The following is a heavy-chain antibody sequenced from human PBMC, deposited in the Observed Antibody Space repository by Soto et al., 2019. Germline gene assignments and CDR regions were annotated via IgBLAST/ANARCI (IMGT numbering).Heavy chain of an antibody. J-gene: IGHJ4*02. D-gene: IGHD6-13*01. CDR2: IIPIFGTA. Sequence: ASVKVSCKASGGTFSSYAISWVRQAPGQGLEWMGGIIPIFGTANYAQKFQGRVTITADESTSTAYMELSSLRSEDTAVYYCARDSFRAAAAGPQGYFDYWGQGTLVTVSS. CDR1: GGTFSSYA. CDR3: ARDSFRAAAAGPQGYFDY. V-gene: IGHV1-69*13.